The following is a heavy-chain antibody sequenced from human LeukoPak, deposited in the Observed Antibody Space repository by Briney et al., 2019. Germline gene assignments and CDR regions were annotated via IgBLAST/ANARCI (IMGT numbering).Heavy chain of an antibody. CDR1: GYSFTNHD. J-gene: IGHJ3*02. CDR3: AREPPYYDFWSGYYAGGPFDAFDI. V-gene: IGHV1-3*01. CDR2: INPDNGNT. Sequence: GASVKVSCKASGYSFTNHDMHWVRQAPGQRLEWMGCINPDNGNTKYSQELQGRVTMTTDTSTSTAYMELRSLRSDDTAVYYCAREPPYYDFWSGYYAGGPFDAFDIWGQGTMVTVSS. D-gene: IGHD3-3*01.